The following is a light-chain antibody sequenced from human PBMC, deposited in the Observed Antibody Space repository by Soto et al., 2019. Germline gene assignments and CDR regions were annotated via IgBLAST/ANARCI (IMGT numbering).Light chain of an antibody. J-gene: IGKJ4*01. CDR3: MQALQTPLT. Sequence: DIVMTQSPLSLPVTPGEPASISCRSSQSLLHSNGYNYLDWYLQKPGQSPQLLSYLGSNRASGVTDRFSGSGSSTDFTLKISRVEAEDVGVYYCMQALQTPLTFGGGTKVEIK. CDR2: LGS. CDR1: QSLLHSNGYNY. V-gene: IGKV2-28*01.